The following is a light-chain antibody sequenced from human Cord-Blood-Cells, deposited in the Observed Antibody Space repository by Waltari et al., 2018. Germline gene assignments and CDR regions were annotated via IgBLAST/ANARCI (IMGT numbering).Light chain of an antibody. CDR3: QVWDSSSDHYV. J-gene: IGLJ1*01. CDR2: DDS. V-gene: IGLV3-21*02. CDR1: KLGSKR. Sequence: SYVLTQPPSVSVAPGQTARLTCGGNKLGSKRGHGYQQKPGQAPVPVGYDDSDRHSGIPERFSGSNSGNTATLTISRVEAGDEADYYCQVWDSSSDHYVFGTGTKVTVL.